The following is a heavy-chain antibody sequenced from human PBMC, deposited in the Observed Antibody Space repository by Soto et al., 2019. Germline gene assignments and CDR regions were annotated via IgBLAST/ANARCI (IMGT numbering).Heavy chain of an antibody. D-gene: IGHD2-15*01. CDR3: ARIRARYDCFDY. J-gene: IGHJ4*02. V-gene: IGHV2-26*01. Sequence: QVTLKESGPVLVKPTETLTLTCTVSGYSLSDATMGVSWIRQPPGKAPEWLAHIFSSDEKSYKTSLKSRLTISKDTSKSQVVLTLTNMDPVDTATYYCARIRARYDCFDYWGQGTLVTVSS. CDR2: IFSSDEK. CDR1: GYSLSDATMG.